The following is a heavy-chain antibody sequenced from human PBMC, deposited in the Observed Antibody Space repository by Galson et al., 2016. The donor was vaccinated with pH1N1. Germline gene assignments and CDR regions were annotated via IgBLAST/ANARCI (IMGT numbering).Heavy chain of an antibody. CDR3: ATDRGSGSHEN. V-gene: IGHV3-23*01. Sequence: SLRLSCAASGFTFSSYGMSWVRQAPGKGLEWVSGFSGSGGSTYYADSVKGRFTISRDNSMNTLYLQMNSLRAGDTASYFCATDRGSGSHENWGHGTLVTVSS. J-gene: IGHJ4*01. D-gene: IGHD1-26*01. CDR2: FSGSGGST. CDR1: GFTFSSYG.